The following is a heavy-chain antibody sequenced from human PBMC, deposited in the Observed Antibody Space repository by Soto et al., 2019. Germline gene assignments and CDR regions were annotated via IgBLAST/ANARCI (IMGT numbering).Heavy chain of an antibody. V-gene: IGHV4-38-2*01. CDR3: ARSFSWFDP. CDR1: GYSISSGYY. CDR2: IYHSGST. J-gene: IGHJ5*02. Sequence: SETLSLTCAVSGYSISSGYYWGWIRQPPGKGLEWIGSIYHSGSTYYNPSLKSRVTISVDTSKNQFSLKLSSVTAADTAVYYCARSFSWFDPWGQGTLVTVSS.